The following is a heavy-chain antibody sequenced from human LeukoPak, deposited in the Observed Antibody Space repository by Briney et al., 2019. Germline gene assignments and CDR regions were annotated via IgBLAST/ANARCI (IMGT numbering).Heavy chain of an antibody. CDR3: ARDFQPRYCSSSSCSPA. CDR2: ISYDGSNK. D-gene: IGHD2-2*01. V-gene: IGHV3-30*03. CDR1: GFTFSSYG. Sequence: PGGSLRLSCAASGFTFSSYGMHWVRQAPGKGLEWVAVISYDGSNKYYADSVKGRFTISRDNSKNTLYLQMNSLRAEDTAVYYCARDFQPRYCSSSSCSPAWGQGTTVTVSS. J-gene: IGHJ6*02.